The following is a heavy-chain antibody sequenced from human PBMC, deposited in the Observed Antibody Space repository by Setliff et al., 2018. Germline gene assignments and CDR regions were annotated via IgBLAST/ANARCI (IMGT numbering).Heavy chain of an antibody. V-gene: IGHV1-69*13. CDR3: ARVRDCSGGICHRGFHHYMDV. CDR2: IIPMFGTT. Sequence: SVKVSCTASGGTFSSYAIDWVRQAPGQGLEWMGGIIPMFGTTNYAQRFRGRVTITADESTTTAYLELSSLRSEDTAAYYCARVRDCSGGICHRGFHHYMDVWGKGTTVTVSS. D-gene: IGHD2-15*01. CDR1: GGTFSSYA. J-gene: IGHJ6*03.